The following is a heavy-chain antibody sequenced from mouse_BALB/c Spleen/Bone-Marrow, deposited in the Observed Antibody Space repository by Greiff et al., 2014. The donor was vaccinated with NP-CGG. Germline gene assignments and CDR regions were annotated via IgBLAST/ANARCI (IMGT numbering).Heavy chain of an antibody. CDR1: GYSFTDSN. CDR2: IDPYYGGT. D-gene: IGHD1-1*01. V-gene: IGHV1-39*01. J-gene: IGHJ2*01. Sequence: VQLKESGPELEKPGASVKISCKASGYSFTDSNMNWVKQSNGKNLEWIGNIDPYYGGTSYSQKFKGKATLTVDESSSTAYMQLRSLTSEDSAVYYCAKKDYGSSSFDYWGQGTTLTVSS. CDR3: AKKDYGSSSFDY.